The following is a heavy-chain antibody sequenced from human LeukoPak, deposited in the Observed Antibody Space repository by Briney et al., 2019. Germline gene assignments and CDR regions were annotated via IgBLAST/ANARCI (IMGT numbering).Heavy chain of an antibody. CDR1: GGTFSGYY. J-gene: IGHJ5*02. CDR2: INHSGST. D-gene: IGHD3-10*01. V-gene: IGHV4-34*01. Sequence: SETLSLTCAVYGGTFSGYYWSWIRQPPGKGLEWIGEINHSGSTNYNPSLKSRVTISVDTSKNQLSLKLSSVTAADTAVYYCARRNYGSGSRRPFYPWGQASVLSVSS. CDR3: ARRNYGSGSRRPFYP.